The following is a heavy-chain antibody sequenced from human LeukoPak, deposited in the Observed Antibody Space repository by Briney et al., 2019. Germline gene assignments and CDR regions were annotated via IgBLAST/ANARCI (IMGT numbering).Heavy chain of an antibody. Sequence: GGSLRLSCAASGFTFSTYGMHWVRQAPGKGLEWVAFIRSDGSDKSYAGSVMGRFTISRDNSRSTLHLQMNTLRAEDTAVYYCEKHDSSSDYWGQGTLVTVSS. CDR2: IRSDGSDK. J-gene: IGHJ4*02. CDR1: GFTFSTYG. CDR3: EKHDSSSDY. V-gene: IGHV3-30*02. D-gene: IGHD2-2*01.